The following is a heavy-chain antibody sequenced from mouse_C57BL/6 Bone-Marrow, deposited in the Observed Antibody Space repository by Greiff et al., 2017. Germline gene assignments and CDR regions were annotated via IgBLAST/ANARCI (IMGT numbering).Heavy chain of an antibody. J-gene: IGHJ2*01. D-gene: IGHD4-1*01. V-gene: IGHV7-3*01. CDR1: GFTFTDYY. CDR2: IRNKANGYTT. CDR3: ATGKEYYFDC. Sequence: VQLKESGGGLVQPGGSLSLSCAASGFTFTDYYMSWVRQPPGKALEWLGFIRNKANGYTTEYSASVKGRFTISRDNSQSILYLQMNALRAEDSATYYCATGKEYYFDCWGQGTTLTVAS.